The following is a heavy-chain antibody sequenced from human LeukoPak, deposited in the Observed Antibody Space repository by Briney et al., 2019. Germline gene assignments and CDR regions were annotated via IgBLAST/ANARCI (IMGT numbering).Heavy chain of an antibody. CDR3: ARVLGQLGILYYFDF. CDR1: GGSISSYY. Sequence: LSLTCTVSGGSISSYYWSWIRQPPGKGLEWVSYISSSGSTIYYADSVKGRFTISRDNAKNSLYLQMNSLRAEDTAVYYCARVLGQLGILYYFDFWGQGTLVTVSS. V-gene: IGHV3-11*01. D-gene: IGHD7-27*01. J-gene: IGHJ4*02. CDR2: ISSSGSTI.